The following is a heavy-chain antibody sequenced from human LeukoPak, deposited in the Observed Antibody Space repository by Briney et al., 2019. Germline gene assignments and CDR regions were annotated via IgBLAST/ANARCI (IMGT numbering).Heavy chain of an antibody. CDR1: GGAFRGYF. Sequence: PSETLSLTCAVYGGAFRGYFWTWIRQPPGKGREWSGEINHSGSNNYIPALTSRVAMSLDTSKNQSSLKLNSVAAADTAVYYCVRDRDGSHDYWGQGTQVTVSS. J-gene: IGHJ4*02. V-gene: IGHV4-34*01. D-gene: IGHD1-26*01. CDR2: INHSGSN. CDR3: VRDRDGSHDY.